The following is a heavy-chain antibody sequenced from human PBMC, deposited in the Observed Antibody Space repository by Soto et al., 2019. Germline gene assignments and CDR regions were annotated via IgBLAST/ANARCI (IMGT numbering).Heavy chain of an antibody. CDR3: ARDLITASGGPNWYFDL. CDR2: VNDDGSST. CDR1: GFTFSRHW. J-gene: IGHJ2*01. V-gene: IGHV3-74*01. D-gene: IGHD1-20*01. Sequence: VESGGGLVQPGRSLRLSCASSGFTFSRHWMHWVRQAPGKGLVWVARVNDDGSSTAYGDSVRGRFTISRDNAKNTLYLQMDSLKTEDTAVYYCARDLITASGGPNWYFDLWGRGTLVTVSS.